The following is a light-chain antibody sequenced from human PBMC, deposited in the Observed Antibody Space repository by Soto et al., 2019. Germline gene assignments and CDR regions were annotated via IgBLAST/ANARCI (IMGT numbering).Light chain of an antibody. CDR3: QHYNYWTYT. CDR2: DAS. CDR1: QTIDNT. V-gene: IGKV3-15*01. Sequence: EIVMTQSPATLSLSPGERATLSCRAIQTIDNTLAWYQRTPGQAPRLXIYDASTRATGVPARFSGSGAGTEFTLTISSLQSEDFEVYYCQHYNYWTYTFGQGTKVDIK. J-gene: IGKJ2*01.